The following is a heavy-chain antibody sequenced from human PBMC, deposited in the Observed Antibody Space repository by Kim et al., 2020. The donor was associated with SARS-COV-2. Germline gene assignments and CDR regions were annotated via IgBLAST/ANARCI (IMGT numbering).Heavy chain of an antibody. V-gene: IGHV4-34*01. CDR2: INHSGSS. Sequence: SETLSLTCAVYGGSISGHYWTWIRQPPGKGLEWIGEINHSGSSTYNPSLKSRVTMSVDTSKNHFSLKLSSVTAADTTVYYCARGRTGNYSGSGNDYWGQGTTVTVSS. J-gene: IGHJ4*02. D-gene: IGHD3-10*01. CDR3: ARGRTGNYSGSGNDY. CDR1: GGSISGHY.